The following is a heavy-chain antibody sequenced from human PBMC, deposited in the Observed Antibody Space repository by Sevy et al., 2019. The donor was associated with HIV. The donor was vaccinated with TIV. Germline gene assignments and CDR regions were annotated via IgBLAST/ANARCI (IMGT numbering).Heavy chain of an antibody. D-gene: IGHD6-19*01. CDR2: IRSKANTYAT. Sequence: GGSLRLSCAASGFTFSGSTMHWVRQASGKGLEWVGRIRSKANTYATAYAASVKGRFSISRDDSKKTAYLQMNSLKTEDTAEYYCSRQVVAVAGDYFDYWGQGTLVTVSS. CDR3: SRQVVAVAGDYFDY. V-gene: IGHV3-73*01. CDR1: GFTFSGST. J-gene: IGHJ4*02.